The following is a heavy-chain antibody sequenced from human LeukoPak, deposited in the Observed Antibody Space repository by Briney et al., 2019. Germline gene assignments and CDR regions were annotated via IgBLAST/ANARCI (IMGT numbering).Heavy chain of an antibody. D-gene: IGHD4-17*01. CDR1: GFTFHDYG. CDR2: IRYDGSNK. CDR3: ANTLRRTRYYFDY. V-gene: IGHV3-30*02. J-gene: IGHJ4*02. Sequence: GGSLRLSCAASGFTFHDYGMSWVRQAPGKGLEWVAFIRYDGSNKYYADSVKGRFTISRDNSKNTLYLQMNSLRAEDTAVYYCANTLRRTRYYFDYWGQGTLVTVSS.